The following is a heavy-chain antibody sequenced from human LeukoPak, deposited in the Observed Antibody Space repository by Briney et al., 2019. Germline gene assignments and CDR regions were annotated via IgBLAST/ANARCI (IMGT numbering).Heavy chain of an antibody. CDR2: IYWDDDK. Sequence: SGPTLVNPTQTLTLTCTFSGFSISTNGMGVGWIRQPPGKALQWLAVIYWDDDKRYSPSLQSRLTITKDTSKNQVVLTMTNMDPVDTATYYCAPSQPTVSMVRGGLFDYWGQGALVTVSS. V-gene: IGHV2-5*02. J-gene: IGHJ4*02. CDR3: APSQPTVSMVRGGLFDY. CDR1: GFSISTNGMG. D-gene: IGHD3-10*01.